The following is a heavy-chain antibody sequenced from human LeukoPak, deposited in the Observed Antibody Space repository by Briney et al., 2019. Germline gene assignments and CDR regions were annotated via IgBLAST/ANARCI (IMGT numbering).Heavy chain of an antibody. CDR1: GGSISSSSYY. CDR2: IYYSGST. J-gene: IGHJ4*02. Sequence: SETLSLTCTVSGGSISSSSYYWGWIRQPPGKGLEWIGSIYYSGSTYYNPSLKSRVTISVDTSKNQFSLKLSSVTAADTAVYYCARGGRTVDYWGQGTLVTVSS. D-gene: IGHD2-15*01. V-gene: IGHV4-39*07. CDR3: ARGGRTVDY.